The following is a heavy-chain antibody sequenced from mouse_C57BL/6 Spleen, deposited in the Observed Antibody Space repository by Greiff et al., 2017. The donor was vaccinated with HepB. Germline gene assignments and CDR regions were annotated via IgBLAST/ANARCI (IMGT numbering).Heavy chain of an antibody. D-gene: IGHD2-5*01. Sequence: QVQLQQSGPELVKPGASVKISCKASGYAFSSSWMNWVKQRPGKGLEWIGRIYPGDGDTNYNGKFKGKATLTADKSSSTAYMQLSSLTSEDSAVYFCARDYSSYEGYAMDYWGQGTSVTVSS. CDR1: GYAFSSSW. J-gene: IGHJ4*01. CDR2: IYPGDGDT. V-gene: IGHV1-82*01. CDR3: ARDYSSYEGYAMDY.